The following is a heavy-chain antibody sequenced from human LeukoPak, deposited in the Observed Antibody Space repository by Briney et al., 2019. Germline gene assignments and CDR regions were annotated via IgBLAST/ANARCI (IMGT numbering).Heavy chain of an antibody. J-gene: IGHJ4*02. D-gene: IGHD5-18*01. CDR2: ISSSSSYI. CDR1: GFTFSSYS. V-gene: IGHV3-21*01. Sequence: PGGSLRLSCAASGFTFSSYSMNRVRQAPGKGLEWVSSISSSSSYIYYADSVKGRFTISRDNAKNSLYLQMNSLRAEDTAVYYCASNTAMVHKFDYWGQGTLVTVSS. CDR3: ASNTAMVHKFDY.